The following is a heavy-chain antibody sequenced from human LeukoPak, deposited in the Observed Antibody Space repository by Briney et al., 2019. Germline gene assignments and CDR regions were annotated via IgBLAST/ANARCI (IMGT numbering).Heavy chain of an antibody. CDR3: ARRAGEYSHPYDY. CDR2: NYSGGNT. J-gene: IGHJ4*02. D-gene: IGHD4-17*01. V-gene: IGHV3-53*01. Sequence: GGSLRLSRSVSGFTVSSNSMRWVRPAPGGLLEWVSFNYSGGNTHYSVAAKCRFTISRDNSKNTLYLQMNSLRAEDTAVYYWARRAGEYSHPYDYWGQGTLVSVSS. CDR1: GFTVSSNS.